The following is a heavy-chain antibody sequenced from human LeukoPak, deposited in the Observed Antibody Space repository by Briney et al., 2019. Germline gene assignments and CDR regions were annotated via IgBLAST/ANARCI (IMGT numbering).Heavy chain of an antibody. J-gene: IGHJ4*02. Sequence: SETLSLTCTVSGGSISSYYWSWIRQPPGKGLEWIGYIDYSGSTNYNPSLKSRVTMSIDTSKNQFSLKLTSVTAADTAIYYCARDLPGSSALDFWGQGTLVTVSS. V-gene: IGHV4-59*01. D-gene: IGHD5-12*01. CDR3: ARDLPGSSALDF. CDR2: IDYSGST. CDR1: GGSISSYY.